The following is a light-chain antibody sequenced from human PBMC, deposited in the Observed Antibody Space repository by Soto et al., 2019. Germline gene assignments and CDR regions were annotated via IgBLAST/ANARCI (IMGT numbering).Light chain of an antibody. V-gene: IGLV2-14*01. Sequence: QSALTQPASVSGSPGQSITISCTGTSSDIGGYDYVSWYQQHPGKAPKLMIYEVIHRPSGVSNRFSGSKSDNTASLTISGLQAEDESEYSCSSYTTGDTLVFGSGTKLTVL. CDR1: SSDIGGYDY. J-gene: IGLJ1*01. CDR3: SSYTTGDTLV. CDR2: EVI.